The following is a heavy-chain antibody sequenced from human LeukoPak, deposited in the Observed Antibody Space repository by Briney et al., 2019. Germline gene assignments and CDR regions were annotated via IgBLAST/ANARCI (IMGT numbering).Heavy chain of an antibody. Sequence: SETLSLTCTVSGGSINSSSYYWGWIRQPPGKGLEWIGSIYYSGSTYYNPSLKSRVTISVDTSKNQFSLKLSSVTAADTAVYYCARLNFGGATAGDHDYWGQGTLVTVSS. V-gene: IGHV4-39*01. CDR2: IYYSGST. J-gene: IGHJ4*02. CDR3: ARLNFGGATAGDHDY. D-gene: IGHD1-26*01. CDR1: GGSINSSSYY.